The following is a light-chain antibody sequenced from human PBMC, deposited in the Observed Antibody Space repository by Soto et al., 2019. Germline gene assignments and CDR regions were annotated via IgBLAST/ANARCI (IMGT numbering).Light chain of an antibody. CDR2: GAS. CDR1: QSVSSSY. CDR3: QQRSKWPLT. J-gene: IGKJ4*01. V-gene: IGKV3D-20*02. Sequence: EIVLTQSPGTLSLSPGERATLSCRASQSVSSSYLAWYQQKPGQAPRLLIYGASSRATGIPDRFSGSRSGTHLNHTISSLEPEDFAVYYCQQRSKWPLTFGGGTKVDTK.